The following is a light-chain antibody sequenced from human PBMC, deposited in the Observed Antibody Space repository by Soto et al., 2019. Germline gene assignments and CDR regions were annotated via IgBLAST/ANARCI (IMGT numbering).Light chain of an antibody. CDR2: DAS. CDR1: QSISSW. Sequence: MAKFSFSLSALVGEKVTITCRASQSISSWLAWYQQKAGKAPKLLIYDASSLESGVPSRFSGSRSGTEFTRTISSLQAEAFPTNCCPQYRSYARTFGEGTKVDIK. CDR3: PQYRSYART. J-gene: IGKJ1*01. V-gene: IGKV1-5*01.